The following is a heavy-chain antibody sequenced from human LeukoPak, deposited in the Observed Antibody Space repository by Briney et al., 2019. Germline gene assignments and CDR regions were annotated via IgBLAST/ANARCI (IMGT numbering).Heavy chain of an antibody. CDR2: ISSVGSII. D-gene: IGHD5-18*01. V-gene: IGHV3-48*02. Sequence: GGTLRLSCAASGFIFSSYGMNWVRQAPGKGLEWVSYISSVGSIIYYADSVKGRFTISRDSAKNSLYLQMNSLRDEDTAVYYCARDRETAMVPIYWGQGTLVTASS. J-gene: IGHJ4*02. CDR3: ARDRETAMVPIY. CDR1: GFIFSSYG.